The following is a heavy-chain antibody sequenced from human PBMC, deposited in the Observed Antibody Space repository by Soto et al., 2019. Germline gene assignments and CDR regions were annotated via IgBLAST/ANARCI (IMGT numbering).Heavy chain of an antibody. CDR1: GDNVANHGGG. CDR2: TYYRSKWYN. V-gene: IGHV6-1*01. J-gene: IGHJ6*02. CDR3: ARVEDSSGWPYYYGMDV. Sequence: SHALPLTCEISGDNVANHGGGWNCNKQSPSRGLEWLGRTYYRSKWYNDYAVSVKSRITINPDTSKNQFSLQLNSVTPEDTAVYYCARVEDSSGWPYYYGMDVWGQGTTVTVSS. D-gene: IGHD6-19*01.